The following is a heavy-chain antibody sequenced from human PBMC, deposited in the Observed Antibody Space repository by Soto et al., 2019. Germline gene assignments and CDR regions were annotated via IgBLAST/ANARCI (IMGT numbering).Heavy chain of an antibody. CDR2: IIPIFGTA. J-gene: IGHJ6*02. CDR3: AGDRHGCSGGSCYGGPDYYYGMDV. V-gene: IGHV1-69*12. CDR1: GGTFSSYA. D-gene: IGHD2-15*01. Sequence: QVQLVQSGAEVKKPGSSVKVSCKTSGGTFSSYAISWVRQAPGQGLEWMGGIIPIFGTANCAQKFQGRLTITADESTGTGYMELGRLGSGGTAGYYCAGDRHGCSGGSCYGGPDYYYGMDVLGQGATVTVSS.